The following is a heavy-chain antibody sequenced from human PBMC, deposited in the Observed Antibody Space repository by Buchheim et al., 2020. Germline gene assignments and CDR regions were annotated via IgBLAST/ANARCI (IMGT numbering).Heavy chain of an antibody. D-gene: IGHD5-12*01. CDR3: ARWGYSGYDLSYYYYGMDV. CDR2: IKQDGSEK. V-gene: IGHV3-7*01. J-gene: IGHJ6*02. CDR1: GFTFSSYW. Sequence: EVQLVESGGGLVQPGGSLRLSCAASGFTFSSYWMSWVRQAPGKGLEWVANIKQDGSEKYYVDSVKGRFNISRDNAKNSLYLQMNSLRAEDTAVYYCARWGYSGYDLSYYYYGMDVWGQGTT.